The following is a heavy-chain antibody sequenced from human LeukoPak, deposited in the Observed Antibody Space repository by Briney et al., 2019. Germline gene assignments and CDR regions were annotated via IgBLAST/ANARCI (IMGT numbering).Heavy chain of an antibody. CDR1: GFTFSSFD. CDR2: ISYDGSDK. D-gene: IGHD6-13*01. V-gene: IGHV3-30*18. Sequence: GGSLRLSCAASGFTFSSFDMHWVRQAPGEGLAWVAVISYDGSDKYYTDSVKGRFTISRDNSWNTLYLQMNSLRAEDTAVYYCAKVGGAAADHFDYWGQGTLVTVSS. CDR3: AKVGGAAADHFDY. J-gene: IGHJ4*02.